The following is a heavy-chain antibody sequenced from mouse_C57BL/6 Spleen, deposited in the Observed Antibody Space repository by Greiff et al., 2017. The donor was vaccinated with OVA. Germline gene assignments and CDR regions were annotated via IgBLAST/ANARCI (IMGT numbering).Heavy chain of an antibody. CDR3: ARRSYGNYGFYWYFDV. J-gene: IGHJ1*03. V-gene: IGHV1-19*01. CDR1: GYTFTDYY. D-gene: IGHD2-1*01. Sequence: EVQLQQSGPVLVKPGASVKMSCKASGYTFTDYYMNWVKQSHGKSLEWIGVINPYNGGTSYNQKFKGKATLTVDKSSSTAYMELNSLTSEDSAVYYCARRSYGNYGFYWYFDVWGTGTTVTVSS. CDR2: INPYNGGT.